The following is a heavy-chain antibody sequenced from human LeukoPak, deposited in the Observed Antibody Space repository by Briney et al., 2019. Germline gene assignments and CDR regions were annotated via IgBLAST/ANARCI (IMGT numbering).Heavy chain of an antibody. V-gene: IGHV1-46*01. D-gene: IGHD3-16*01. J-gene: IGHJ4*02. CDR2: IDPSGSST. Sequence: ASVKVSCKASGYTFTTYYMHWVRQAPGQGLEWMGIIDPSGSSTSYVQKFQGRVTMTTDTSTSTAYMDLGSLNSDDTAVYYCARRTEFGYFDSWGQGTLVTVSS. CDR3: ARRTEFGYFDS. CDR1: GYTFTTYY.